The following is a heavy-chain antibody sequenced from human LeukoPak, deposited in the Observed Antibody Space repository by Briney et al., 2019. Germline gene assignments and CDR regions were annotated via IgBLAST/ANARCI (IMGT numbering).Heavy chain of an antibody. CDR2: IIPIFGTA. J-gene: IGHJ4*02. D-gene: IGHD3-16*01. CDR1: GGTFSSYA. V-gene: IGHV1-69*13. CDR3: ASLMITFGGVTVDY. Sequence: ASVKVSCKASGGTFSSYAISWVRQAPGQGLEWMGGIIPIFGTANYAQKFQGRVTITADESTSTAYMELSSLRSEDTAVYYCASLMITFGGVTVDYWGQGTLVTVSS.